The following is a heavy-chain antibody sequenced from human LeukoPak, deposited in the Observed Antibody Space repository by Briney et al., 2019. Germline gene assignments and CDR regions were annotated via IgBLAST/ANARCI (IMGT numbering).Heavy chain of an antibody. V-gene: IGHV3-23*01. D-gene: IGHD2-2*01. CDR1: GFIFSSYA. Sequence: PGGSLRLSCAASGFIFSSYAMSWVRQAPGKGLEWVSAISGSGGTTYYANSVKGRFTISRDNSKNTLYLQMNSLRAEDTAVYCCAKEAADIVVVPAAMMDSWGQGTLVTVSS. J-gene: IGHJ5*01. CDR3: AKEAADIVVVPAAMMDS. CDR2: ISGSGGTT.